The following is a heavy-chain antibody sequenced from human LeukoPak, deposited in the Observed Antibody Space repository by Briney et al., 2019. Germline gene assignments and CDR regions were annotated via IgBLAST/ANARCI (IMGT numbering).Heavy chain of an antibody. CDR2: IYYSGST. CDR1: GGSISSYY. V-gene: IGHV4-59*01. Sequence: SETLSLTCTVSGGSISSYYWSWIRQPPGKGLEWIGYIYYSGSTNYNPSLKSRVTISVDTSKNQFSLKLSSVTAADTAVYYCASGFGSGSYYHYWGQGTLVTVSS. D-gene: IGHD3-10*01. CDR3: ASGFGSGSYYHY. J-gene: IGHJ4*02.